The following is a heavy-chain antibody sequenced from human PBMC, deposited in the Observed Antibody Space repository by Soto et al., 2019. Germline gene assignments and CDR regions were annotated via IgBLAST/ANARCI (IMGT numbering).Heavy chain of an antibody. V-gene: IGHV3-48*01. D-gene: IGHD6-6*01. CDR1: GFTVSTIY. J-gene: IGHJ4*02. CDR2: TSSSSSTI. Sequence: GGSLRLSCAASGFTVSTIYMSWVRQAPGKGLEWVSYTSSSSSTIFYTDSVKGRFTVSRDNAKNSLYLQMNSLRAEDTAVYYCARIGYTSSTFDYWGQGTLDTVSS. CDR3: ARIGYTSSTFDY.